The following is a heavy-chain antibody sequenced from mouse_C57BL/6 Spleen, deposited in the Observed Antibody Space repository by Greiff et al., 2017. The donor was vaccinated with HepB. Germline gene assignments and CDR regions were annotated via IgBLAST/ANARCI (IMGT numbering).Heavy chain of an antibody. CDR1: GYTFTSYW. CDR2: INPSNGGT. D-gene: IGHD2-5*01. CDR3: ARWDSNYGGFYFDY. J-gene: IGHJ2*01. Sequence: QVQLQQPGTELVKPGASVKLSCKASGYTFTSYWMHWVKQRPGQGLEWIGTINPSNGGTNYNEKFKSKATLTVDKSSSTAYMQLSSLTSEDSAVYYGARWDSNYGGFYFDYWGQGTTLTVSS. V-gene: IGHV1-53*01.